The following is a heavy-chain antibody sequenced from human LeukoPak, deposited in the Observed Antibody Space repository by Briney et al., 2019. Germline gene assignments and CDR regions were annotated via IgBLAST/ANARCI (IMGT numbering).Heavy chain of an antibody. CDR3: AREAGLSYYHYYMDV. J-gene: IGHJ6*03. Sequence: ASVKVSCKASGYTFTSYGIIWVRQAPGQGLEWMGWISPYSGNTNYAQKLQGRVTMTTDTSTSTAFMELRSLRSDDTALYYCAREAGLSYYHYYMDVWGEGTTVIVSS. D-gene: IGHD6-13*01. V-gene: IGHV1-18*01. CDR1: GYTFTSYG. CDR2: ISPYSGNT.